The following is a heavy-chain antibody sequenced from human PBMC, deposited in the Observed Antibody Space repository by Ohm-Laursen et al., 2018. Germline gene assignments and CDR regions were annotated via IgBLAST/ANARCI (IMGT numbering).Heavy chain of an antibody. CDR3: AKDLEVVAANPFDY. Sequence: SLRLSCSAPGFTFSSYAMSWVRQAPGKGLEWVSAISGSGGSTYYADSVKGRFTISRDNSKNTLYLQMNSLRAEDTAVYYCAKDLEVVAANPFDYWGQGTLVTVSS. J-gene: IGHJ4*02. CDR1: GFTFSSYA. D-gene: IGHD2-15*01. CDR2: ISGSGGST. V-gene: IGHV3-23*01.